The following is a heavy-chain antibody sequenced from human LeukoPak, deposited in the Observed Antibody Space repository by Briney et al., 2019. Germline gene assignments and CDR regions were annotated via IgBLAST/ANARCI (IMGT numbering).Heavy chain of an antibody. CDR2: ISSSGSTI. V-gene: IGHV3-11*04. J-gene: IGHJ4*02. D-gene: IGHD3-22*01. Sequence: PGGSLRLSCAASGFTFSDYYMSWIRQAPGKGLEWVSYISSSGSTIYYADSVKGRFTISRDNAKNSLYLQMNSLRAEDTPVYYCARDHLYYYDSSGHFDYWGQGTLVTVSS. CDR1: GFTFSDYY. CDR3: ARDHLYYYDSSGHFDY.